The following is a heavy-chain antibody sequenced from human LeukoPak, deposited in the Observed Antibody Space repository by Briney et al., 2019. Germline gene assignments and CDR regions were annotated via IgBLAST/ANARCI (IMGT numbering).Heavy chain of an antibody. CDR2: IYYSGST. D-gene: IGHD3-22*01. CDR3: ARDTNYYDSSGYYRELDY. J-gene: IGHJ4*02. V-gene: IGHV4-39*07. CDR1: GGSISSSSYY. Sequence: SETLSLTCTVSGGSISSSSYYWGWLRQPPGKGLEWIGSIYYSGSTYYNPSLKSRVNISVDTSKNQFSLKLSSVTAADTAVYYCARDTNYYDSSGYYRELDYWGQGTLVTVSS.